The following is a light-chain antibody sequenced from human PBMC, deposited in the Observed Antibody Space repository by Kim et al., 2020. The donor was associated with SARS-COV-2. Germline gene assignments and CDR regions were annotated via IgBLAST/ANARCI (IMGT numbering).Light chain of an antibody. CDR3: LQHSTYPIT. CDR2: GAS. J-gene: IGKJ5*01. Sequence: ASVGERVTITCRASQDIRNDLGWYQQNPGRAPKRLIYGASSLQSGVPSRFSGSGSGTEFTLTISSVQPEDVATYFCLQHSTYPITFGQGTQLEIK. CDR1: QDIRND. V-gene: IGKV1-17*01.